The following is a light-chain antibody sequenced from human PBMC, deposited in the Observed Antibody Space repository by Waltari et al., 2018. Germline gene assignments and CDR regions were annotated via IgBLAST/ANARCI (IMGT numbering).Light chain of an antibody. CDR3: QEYDSLPIT. V-gene: IGKV1-5*03. CDR2: KAS. J-gene: IGKJ4*01. CDR1: QYVKNN. Sequence: DIQMTQSSSTLPTSVGDRVSITCRASQYVKNNLAWFQQKPGKAPKVLIHKASRLESGVPSRFSGSGFGTEFILSISSLQPDDFATYYCQEYDSLPITFGGGTKVEIK.